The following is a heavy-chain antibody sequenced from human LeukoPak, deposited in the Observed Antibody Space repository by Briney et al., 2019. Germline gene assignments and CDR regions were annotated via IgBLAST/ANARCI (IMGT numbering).Heavy chain of an antibody. Sequence: GASVKVSCKASGYTFSDYGINWVRQAPGQGLEWMGWISTYNGNTKYAQKLQGRVTMTTDTSTTTAYMELRGLRSDDTAVYYCARAEKPNWGNYYYYCMDVWGKGTTVTVSS. CDR2: ISTYNGNT. D-gene: IGHD7-27*01. CDR3: ARAEKPNWGNYYYYCMDV. J-gene: IGHJ6*03. CDR1: GYTFSDYG. V-gene: IGHV1-18*01.